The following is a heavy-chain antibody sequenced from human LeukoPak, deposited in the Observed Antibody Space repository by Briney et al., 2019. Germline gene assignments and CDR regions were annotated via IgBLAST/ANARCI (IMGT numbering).Heavy chain of an antibody. J-gene: IGHJ4*02. CDR3: ATDLGYCSSTSCYSIG. CDR1: GSTLTELS. Sequence: ASVKVSCKVSGSTLTELSMHWVRQAPGKGLERMGGFDPEDGETIYAQKFQGRVTMTEDTSTDTAYMELSSLRSEDTAVYYCATDLGYCSSTSCYSIGWGQGTLVTVSS. D-gene: IGHD2-2*01. V-gene: IGHV1-24*01. CDR2: FDPEDGET.